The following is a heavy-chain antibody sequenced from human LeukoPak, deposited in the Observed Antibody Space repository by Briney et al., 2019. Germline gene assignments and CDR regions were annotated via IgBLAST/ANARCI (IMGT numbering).Heavy chain of an antibody. CDR3: VRHNYYDTSGPPSL. CDR1: GFTFSTYA. CDR2: ISGSGGST. Sequence: AGGSLRLSCAASGFTFSTYAMSWVRQAPGKGLEWVSAISGSGGSTHYADSVKGRFTISRDTSKNTLYLQMSSLRPEDTAVYYCVRHNYYDTSGPPSLWGQGTLVTVSS. J-gene: IGHJ4*02. D-gene: IGHD3-22*01. V-gene: IGHV3-23*01.